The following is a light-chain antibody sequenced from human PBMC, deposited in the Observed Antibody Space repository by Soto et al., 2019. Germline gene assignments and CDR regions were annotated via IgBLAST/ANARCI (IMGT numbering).Light chain of an antibody. J-gene: IGKJ1*01. V-gene: IGKV1-27*01. CDR1: QGISNY. Sequence: DIQMTQSPSSLSASVGDRVTITCRASQGISNYVAWYQQKPGKVPKLLIYAASTLQSGVPSRFSGSGSGTDFTLTISGLQPEDVATYYCQQYNSWLWTFGQGTKVEIK. CDR2: AAS. CDR3: QQYNSWLWT.